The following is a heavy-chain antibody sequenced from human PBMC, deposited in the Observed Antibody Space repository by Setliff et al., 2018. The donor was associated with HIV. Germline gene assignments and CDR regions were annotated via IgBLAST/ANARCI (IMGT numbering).Heavy chain of an antibody. CDR3: ARGYSSSWYDS. D-gene: IGHD6-13*01. J-gene: IGHJ5*01. Sequence: SETLSLTCTVSGDSISSSYYWTWIRQPPGEGLEWIGYIYTSGSTNYNPSLKNRVTISVDTSKNQFSLRLSSVTAADTAVYYCARGYSSSWYDSWGQGTLVTVS. CDR1: GDSISSSYY. CDR2: IYTSGST. V-gene: IGHV4-4*08.